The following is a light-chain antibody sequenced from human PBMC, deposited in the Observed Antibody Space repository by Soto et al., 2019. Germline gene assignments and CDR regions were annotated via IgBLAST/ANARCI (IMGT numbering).Light chain of an antibody. CDR1: QGIGSY. Sequence: DIQLTQSPSFLSASVGHRVTLTCRASQGIGSYFAWYQQRPGKAAKLLIYAASTLQSGVPSRFSGSGSGTEFTLTISRLQPEDFATYYCQQTNSDPLFTVGPGTKVDIK. CDR2: AAS. J-gene: IGKJ3*01. V-gene: IGKV1-9*01. CDR3: QQTNSDPLFT.